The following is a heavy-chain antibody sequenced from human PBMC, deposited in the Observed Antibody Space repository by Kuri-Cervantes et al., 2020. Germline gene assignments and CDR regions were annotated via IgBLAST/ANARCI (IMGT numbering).Heavy chain of an antibody. J-gene: IGHJ3*02. Sequence: SVKVSCKASGGTFSSYAISWVRQAPGQGLEWMGGVIPIFGTANYAQKFQGRVTITADESTNTAYMELSSLRSEDTAVYYCASSRRRGSGWSSAFDIWGQGTMVTVSS. CDR2: VIPIFGTA. V-gene: IGHV1-69*13. CDR3: ASSRRRGSGWSSAFDI. CDR1: GGTFSSYA. D-gene: IGHD6-19*01.